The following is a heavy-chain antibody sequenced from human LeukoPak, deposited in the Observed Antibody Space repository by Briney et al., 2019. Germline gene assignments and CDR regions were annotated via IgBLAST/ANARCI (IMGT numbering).Heavy chain of an antibody. CDR3: ARGRRNSYDSSGYYWVDY. CDR1: GYTFTGYY. CDR2: INPNSGGT. V-gene: IGHV1-2*06. Sequence: ASVKVSCKASGYTFTGYYMHWVRQAPGQGLEWMGRINPNSGGTSYAQKFQGRVTMTRDTSISTAYMELSRLRSDDTAVYYCARGRRNSYDSSGYYWVDYWGQGTLVTVSS. J-gene: IGHJ4*02. D-gene: IGHD3-22*01.